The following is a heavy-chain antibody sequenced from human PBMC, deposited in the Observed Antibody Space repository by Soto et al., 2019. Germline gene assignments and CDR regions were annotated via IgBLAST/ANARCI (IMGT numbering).Heavy chain of an antibody. Sequence: DSVKVSCKASGYIFTDYYIHWIRQAPGQGLEWVGWINPNSGDTSYAQRFQGRVTMTRDTSISTAYLELPRLTSDDTAVYYCARPTCTTTRSADYCGQGTLVTVSS. D-gene: IGHD2-2*01. V-gene: IGHV1-2*02. CDR1: GYIFTDYY. J-gene: IGHJ4*02. CDR2: INPNSGDT. CDR3: ARPTCTTTRSADY.